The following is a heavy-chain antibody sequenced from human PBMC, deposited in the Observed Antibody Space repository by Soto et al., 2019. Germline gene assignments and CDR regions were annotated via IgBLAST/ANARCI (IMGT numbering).Heavy chain of an antibody. D-gene: IGHD3-22*01. CDR1: GFSFSDYY. J-gene: IGHJ4*02. CDR2: ISFSDNSI. Sequence: GGSLRLSCAASGFSFSDYYMSWIRQAPGKGLEWVSYISFSDNSIYYADSVKGRFTISRDNSKNTLYLQMNSLRADDTALYYCAKTYYYHSSGSYYFDYWGQGTLVTVSS. CDR3: AKTYYYHSSGSYYFDY. V-gene: IGHV3-11*01.